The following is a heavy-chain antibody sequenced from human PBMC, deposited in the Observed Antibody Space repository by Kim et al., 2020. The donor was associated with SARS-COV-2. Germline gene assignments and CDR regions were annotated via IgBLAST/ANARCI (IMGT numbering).Heavy chain of an antibody. CDR3: ARGKAAAGTGLFDP. CDR1: GFTFSSYS. Sequence: GGSLRLSCAASGFTFSSYSMNWVRQAPGKGLEWVSSISSSSSYIYYADSVKGRFTISGDNAKNSLYLQMNSLRAEDTAVYYCARGKAAAGTGLFDPWGQGTLVTVSS. J-gene: IGHJ5*02. CDR2: ISSSSSYI. V-gene: IGHV3-21*01. D-gene: IGHD6-13*01.